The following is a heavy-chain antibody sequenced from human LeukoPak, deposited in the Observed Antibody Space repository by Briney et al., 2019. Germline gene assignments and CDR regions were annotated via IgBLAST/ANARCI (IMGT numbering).Heavy chain of an antibody. CDR1: GGSISSSSYY. Sequence: SETLSLTCTVSGGSISSSSYYWGWIRQPPGKGLEWIGSIYYSGSTYYNPSLKCRVTISVDTSKNQFSLKLSSVTAADTAVYYCARQRGRWLQLQTLDYWGQGTLVTVSS. J-gene: IGHJ4*02. CDR2: IYYSGST. D-gene: IGHD5-24*01. CDR3: ARQRGRWLQLQTLDY. V-gene: IGHV4-39*01.